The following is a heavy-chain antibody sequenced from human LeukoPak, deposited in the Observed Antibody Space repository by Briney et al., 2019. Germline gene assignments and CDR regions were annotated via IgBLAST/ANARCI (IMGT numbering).Heavy chain of an antibody. V-gene: IGHV4-34*01. Sequence: SETLSLTCAVYGGSFSGYYWSWIRQPPGKGLEWIGEINHSGSTNYNPSLKSRVTISVDTSKNQFSLKLSSVTAADTAVYYCARRRIRFLEWLPYYMDVWGKGTTVTVSS. J-gene: IGHJ6*03. CDR3: ARRRIRFLEWLPYYMDV. CDR1: GGSFSGYY. D-gene: IGHD3-3*01. CDR2: INHSGST.